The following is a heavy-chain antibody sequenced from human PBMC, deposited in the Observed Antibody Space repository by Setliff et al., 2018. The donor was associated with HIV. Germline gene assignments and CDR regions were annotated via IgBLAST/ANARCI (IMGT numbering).Heavy chain of an antibody. Sequence: ASVKVSCKASGYTFTGYYIHCVRQAPGQGPEWMGIINPNGGSTNYAQKFQVRVTMTRDTSTSTVYMELSSLRSEDTAVYYCARGHIVVVTARGWFDPWGQGTLVTVSS. J-gene: IGHJ5*02. CDR3: ARGHIVVVTARGWFDP. CDR1: GYTFTGYY. CDR2: INPNGGST. V-gene: IGHV1-46*01. D-gene: IGHD2-21*02.